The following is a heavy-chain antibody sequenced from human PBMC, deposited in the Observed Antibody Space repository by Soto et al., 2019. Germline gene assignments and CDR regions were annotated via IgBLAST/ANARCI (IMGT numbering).Heavy chain of an antibody. Sequence: GGSLRLSCAASGFTFSSYAMHWVRQAPGKGLEWVAVISYDGSNKYYADSVKGRFTISRDNSKNTLYLQMNSLRAEDTAVYYCARDRSTYYDSSGYGYYFDYWGQGTLVTVSS. J-gene: IGHJ4*02. CDR1: GFTFSSYA. V-gene: IGHV3-30-3*01. D-gene: IGHD3-22*01. CDR3: ARDRSTYYDSSGYGYYFDY. CDR2: ISYDGSNK.